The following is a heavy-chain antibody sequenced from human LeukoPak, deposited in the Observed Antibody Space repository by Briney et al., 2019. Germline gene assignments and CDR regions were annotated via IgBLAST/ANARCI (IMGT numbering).Heavy chain of an antibody. D-gene: IGHD2-2*01. Sequence: GGSLRLSCAASGFTFSNYWMSWVRQTPGKGLEWVANIKEDGSDKYYVDSLKGRFTISRDNAKKLLYLQMNSLRAEDTAVYYCARDRSRFYYWGQGTLVTVSS. CDR2: IKEDGSDK. CDR3: ARDRSRFYY. J-gene: IGHJ4*02. V-gene: IGHV3-7*01. CDR1: GFTFSNYW.